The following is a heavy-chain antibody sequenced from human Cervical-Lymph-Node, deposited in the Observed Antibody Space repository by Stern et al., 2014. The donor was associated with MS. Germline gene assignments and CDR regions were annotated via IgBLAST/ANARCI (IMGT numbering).Heavy chain of an antibody. CDR2: INPNSGAT. D-gene: IGHD3-16*01. CDR1: GYTFTSYY. V-gene: IGHV1-2*07. J-gene: IGHJ4*02. CDR3: ARAALNMITFGAVMGY. Sequence: QVQLVQSGAEVKKPEASVKVSCKASGYTFTSYYLHWVRQAPGQGLEWMGSINPNSGATNYAHKFQGRVTMTRDTSISTAYLDLSRLRSDDTAVYYCARAALNMITFGAVMGYWGQGTLVSVSS.